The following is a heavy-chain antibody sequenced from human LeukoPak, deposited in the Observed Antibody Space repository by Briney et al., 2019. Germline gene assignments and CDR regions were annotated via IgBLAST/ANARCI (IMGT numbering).Heavy chain of an antibody. Sequence: SETLSLTCIVSGGSINSTTSYWSWIRHPPGKGLEWIGTLYYSGSTGYNPSLKSRATTSLDTSKNQFSLKLSSVTAADAAVYYCARGRFHYYDGYFDYWGQGTLVTVSS. CDR2: LYYSGST. J-gene: IGHJ4*02. V-gene: IGHV4-39*07. D-gene: IGHD3-22*01. CDR3: ARGRFHYYDGYFDY. CDR1: GGSINSTTSY.